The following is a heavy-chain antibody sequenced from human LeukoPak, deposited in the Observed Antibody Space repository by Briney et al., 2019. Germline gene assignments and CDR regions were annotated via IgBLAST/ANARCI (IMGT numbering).Heavy chain of an antibody. CDR1: AFIFSGHW. V-gene: IGHV3-7*03. D-gene: IGHD1-26*01. CDR2: IKEDGSER. J-gene: IGHJ4*02. Sequence: GGSLRLSCEGSAFIFSGHWMNWVRQTPGKGLEWVASIKEDGSERQYVDSVKGRFSISRDNTKGSLFLQLNSLRAEDTAVYYCARIMLSWREFDYWGQGTLVTVSS. CDR3: ARIMLSWREFDY.